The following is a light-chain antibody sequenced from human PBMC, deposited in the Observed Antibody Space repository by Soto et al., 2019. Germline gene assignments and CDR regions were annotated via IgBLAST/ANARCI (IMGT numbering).Light chain of an antibody. CDR2: AAS. J-gene: IGKJ4*01. CDR1: QGISNY. Sequence: IQLTQSPSCLSASVGDRVTINWRASQGISNYLGWYQQKPGKAPKLLIYAASTLQTGVPSRFSGGGSGTDFTLTITSLQPEDFATYYCQQLNVYPSTFGGGTKVDIK. CDR3: QQLNVYPST. V-gene: IGKV1-9*01.